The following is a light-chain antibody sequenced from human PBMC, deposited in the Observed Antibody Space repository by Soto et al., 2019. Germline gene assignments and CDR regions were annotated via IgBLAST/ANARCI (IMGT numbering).Light chain of an antibody. CDR1: QSVSSPN. V-gene: IGKV3-20*01. CDR2: GAS. CDR3: HQYGNSPQT. J-gene: IGKJ1*01. Sequence: EIVMTQSPATLSLFPGERATLSGLASQSVSSPNFAWYQQKPGQAPRLLIYGASSRATGIPDRFSGSGSGTVFTLTINILEPDDFAVYYCHQYGNSPQTFGQGTKVDIK.